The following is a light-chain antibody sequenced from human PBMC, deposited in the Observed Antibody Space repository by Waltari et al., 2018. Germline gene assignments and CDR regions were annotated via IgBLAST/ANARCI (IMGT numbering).Light chain of an antibody. V-gene: IGKV3-15*01. CDR1: QSLSSN. Sequence: EIVMTQSPATLSVSPGERATLSCRATQSLSSNLAWYQQKPGQAPRLLIYGASTRATGIPARFSGSGSGTEFTLTISSLQSEDCAVYYCQQYNNWPRTFGQGTKVEIK. CDR2: GAS. CDR3: QQYNNWPRT. J-gene: IGKJ1*01.